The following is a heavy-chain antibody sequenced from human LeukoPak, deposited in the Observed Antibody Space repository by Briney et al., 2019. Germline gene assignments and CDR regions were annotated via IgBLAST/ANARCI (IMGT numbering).Heavy chain of an antibody. CDR3: AKDRLQYYYDSSGYYLGVPFDY. CDR2: ISGSGGST. D-gene: IGHD3-22*01. Sequence: GGSLRLSCAAYGFTFSSYAMSWVRQAPGKGLEWVSAISGSGGSTYYADSVKGRFTISRDNSKNTLYLQMNSLRAEDTAVYYCAKDRLQYYYDSSGYYLGVPFDYWGQGTLVTVSS. J-gene: IGHJ4*02. V-gene: IGHV3-23*01. CDR1: GFTFSSYA.